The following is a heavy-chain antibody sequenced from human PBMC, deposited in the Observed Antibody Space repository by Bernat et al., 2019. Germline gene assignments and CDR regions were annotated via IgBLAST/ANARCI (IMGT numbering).Heavy chain of an antibody. J-gene: IGHJ6*02. CDR1: GFTFTSSA. D-gene: IGHD1-26*01. CDR3: AGGSSPYYYYGMDV. CDR2: IVVGSGNT. Sequence: QMQLVQSGPEVKKPGTSVKVSCKASGFTFTSSAVQWVRQARGQRLEWIGWIVVGSGNTNYAQKFQERVTITRDMSTSTAYMELSSLRSEDTAVYYCAGGSSPYYYYGMDVWGQGTTVTVPS. V-gene: IGHV1-58*01.